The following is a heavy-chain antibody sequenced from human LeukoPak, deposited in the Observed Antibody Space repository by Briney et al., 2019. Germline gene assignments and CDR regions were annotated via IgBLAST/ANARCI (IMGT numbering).Heavy chain of an antibody. CDR3: ARHRRGGIGDFDP. CDR2: ICYSGTT. J-gene: IGHJ5*02. V-gene: IGHV4-39*01. CDR1: GGSISSSNYC. Sequence: PSETLSLTCTVSGGSISSSNYCWDWIRQLPGQGLEWIGSICYSGTTYYKPSLKSRVIISVDTSKNQFSLKLTSVTAADTAVFYCARHRRGGIGDFDPWGQGTLVTVSS. D-gene: IGHD3-16*01.